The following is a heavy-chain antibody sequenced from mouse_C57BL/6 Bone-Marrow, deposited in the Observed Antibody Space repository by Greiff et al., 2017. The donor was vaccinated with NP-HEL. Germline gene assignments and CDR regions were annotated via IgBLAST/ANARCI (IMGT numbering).Heavy chain of an antibody. CDR3: ARELPSGDY. Sequence: EVQVVESGGGLVKPGGSLKLSCAASGFTFSSYAMSWVRQTPEKRLEWVATISDGGSYTYYPDNVKGRFTISRDNAKNNLYLQMSHLKSEDTAMYYCARELPSGDYWGQGTSVTVSS. V-gene: IGHV5-4*01. D-gene: IGHD5-5*01. J-gene: IGHJ4*01. CDR2: ISDGGSYT. CDR1: GFTFSSYA.